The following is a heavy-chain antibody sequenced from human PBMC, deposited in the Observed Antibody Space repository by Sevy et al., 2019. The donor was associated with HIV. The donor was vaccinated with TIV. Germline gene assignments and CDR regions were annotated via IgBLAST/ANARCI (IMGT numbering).Heavy chain of an antibody. Sequence: GGSLRLSCAASGFTFSSYWMHWVRQAPGKGLVWVSRINSDGSSTSYADSVKGRFTISRDNAKNTLYLQMNSLRAEDTAVYYCARQTPDLDYDSSGYYYILDYWGQGTLVTVSS. J-gene: IGHJ4*02. CDR3: ARQTPDLDYDSSGYYYILDY. D-gene: IGHD3-22*01. CDR1: GFTFSSYW. CDR2: INSDGSST. V-gene: IGHV3-74*01.